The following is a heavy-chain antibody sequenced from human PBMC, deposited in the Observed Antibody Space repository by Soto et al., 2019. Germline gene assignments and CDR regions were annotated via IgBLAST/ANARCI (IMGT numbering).Heavy chain of an antibody. V-gene: IGHV4-59*12. Sequence: SETLSLTCTVSGGSISSYYWSWIRQPPGKGLEWIGYIYYSGSTYYNPSLKSRVTISVDTSKNQFSLKLSSVTAADTAVYYCARVDDSSGYGRLLFDYWGQGTLVTVSS. D-gene: IGHD3-22*01. CDR2: IYYSGST. CDR3: ARVDDSSGYGRLLFDY. CDR1: GGSISSYY. J-gene: IGHJ4*02.